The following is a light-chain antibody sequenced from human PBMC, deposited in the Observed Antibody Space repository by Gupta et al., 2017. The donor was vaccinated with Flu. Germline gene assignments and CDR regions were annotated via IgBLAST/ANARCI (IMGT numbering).Light chain of an antibody. CDR1: SSTIGSNH. CDR2: RNN. CDR3: AAWDDSLSGFV. V-gene: IGLV1-47*01. Sequence: RVTISCSGSSSTIGSNHLYWYQQLPGTAPNLRCYRNNQRRSGVPDRFSGSKSGSSASLAISGLRAEDEADYDCAAWDDSLSGFVFGTGTKRTVL. J-gene: IGLJ1*01.